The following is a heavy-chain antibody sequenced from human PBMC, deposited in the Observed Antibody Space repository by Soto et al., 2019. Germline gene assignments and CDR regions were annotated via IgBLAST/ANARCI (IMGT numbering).Heavy chain of an antibody. Sequence: GGSLRLSCAASGFTFSSYAMSWVRQAPGKGLEWVSAISGSGGSTYYADSVKGRFTISRDNSKNTLYLQMNSLRAEDTAVYYCAKDDPMELIAAAGPTFYYGMDVWGQGTTVTVSS. CDR3: AKDDPMELIAAAGPTFYYGMDV. V-gene: IGHV3-23*01. CDR1: GFTFSSYA. D-gene: IGHD6-13*01. J-gene: IGHJ6*02. CDR2: ISGSGGST.